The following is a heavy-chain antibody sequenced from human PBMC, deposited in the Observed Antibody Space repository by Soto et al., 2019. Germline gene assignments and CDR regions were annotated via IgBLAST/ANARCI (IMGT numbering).Heavy chain of an antibody. J-gene: IGHJ5*02. CDR1: GGTFSSYA. D-gene: IGHD2-21*01. CDR2: IIPIFGTA. CDR3: ARESTPYLGSGP. V-gene: IGHV1-69*13. Sequence: ASVKVSCKASGGTFSSYAISWVRQAPGQGLEWMGGIIPIFGTANYAQKFQGRVTITADESTSTAYMELSSLRSEDTAVYYCARESTPYLGSGPWGQGTLVTSPQ.